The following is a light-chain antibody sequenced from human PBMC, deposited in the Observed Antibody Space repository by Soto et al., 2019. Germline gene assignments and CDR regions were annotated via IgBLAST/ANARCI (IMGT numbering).Light chain of an antibody. J-gene: IGLJ2*01. CDR3: SAYTRSTTLVV. V-gene: IGLV2-14*01. CDR2: DVS. CDR1: SSDVGGYNY. Sequence: QSALTQPASVSGSPGQSITISCTGTSSDVGGYNYVFWYQQHPGKDPKLIIYDVSDRPSGVSSRLSGSKSGNTASLTISGLQAEDEADYYCSAYTRSTTLVVCGGGTKLTVL.